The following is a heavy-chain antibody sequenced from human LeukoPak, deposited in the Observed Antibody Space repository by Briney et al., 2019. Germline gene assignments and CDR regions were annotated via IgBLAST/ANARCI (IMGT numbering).Heavy chain of an antibody. Sequence: GGPLRLSCAASGFTFSSYEMNGVRQAPGKGLEWVSYISSSSYIYYADSVKGRFTISRDNAKNSMYMQTNTLIADDTAVYYCARDQGDYWGQGTLVTVSS. V-gene: IGHV3-21*05. CDR2: ISSSSYI. CDR1: GFTFSSYE. CDR3: ARDQGDY. J-gene: IGHJ4*02.